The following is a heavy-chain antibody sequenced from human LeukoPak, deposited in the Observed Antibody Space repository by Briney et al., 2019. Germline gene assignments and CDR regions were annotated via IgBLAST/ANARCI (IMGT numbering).Heavy chain of an antibody. CDR3: ARGGVSQNNWFDP. V-gene: IGHV4-31*03. D-gene: IGHD2-15*01. J-gene: IGHJ5*02. CDR2: IYCSGRT. Sequence: SETLSLTCTVSGGSISSDGYYWNWIRQHPGEGLEWIGNIYCSGRTYYNPSLKSRVTISVDTSKNQFSLKLSSVTAADTAVYYCARGGVSQNNWFDPWGQGTLVTVSS. CDR1: GGSISSDGYY.